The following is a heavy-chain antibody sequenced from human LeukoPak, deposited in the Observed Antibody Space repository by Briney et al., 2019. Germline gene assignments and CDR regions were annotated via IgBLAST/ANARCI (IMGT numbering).Heavy chain of an antibody. Sequence: GGSLRLSCAASGFTFSSYSMNWVRQAPGKGLEWVSYISSSSTIYYADSVKGRFTISRDNAKNSLYLQMNSLRDEDTAVYYCAKGDTYYDLLTCFDFWGPGTLVTVSS. D-gene: IGHD3-9*01. CDR1: GFTFSSYS. CDR3: AKGDTYYDLLTCFDF. J-gene: IGHJ4*02. V-gene: IGHV3-48*02. CDR2: ISSSSTI.